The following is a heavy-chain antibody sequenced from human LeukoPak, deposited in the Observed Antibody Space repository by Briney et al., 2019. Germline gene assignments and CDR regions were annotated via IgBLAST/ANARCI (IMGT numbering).Heavy chain of an antibody. CDR3: TRDPILGAPDYFDY. V-gene: IGHV3-23*01. D-gene: IGHD1-26*01. Sequence: GGSLRLSCAASGFTFSNYGITWVRQAPGRGLEWVSVISGTGTGTYYADSVKGRFTISRDNSKNTMYLQMNNLREEDKAVYYCTRDPILGAPDYFDYWGQGTLVTVSS. CDR2: ISGTGTGT. CDR1: GFTFSNYG. J-gene: IGHJ4*02.